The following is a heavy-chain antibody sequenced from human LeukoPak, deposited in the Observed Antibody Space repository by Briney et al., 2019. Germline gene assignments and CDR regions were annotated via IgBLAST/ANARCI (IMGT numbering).Heavy chain of an antibody. D-gene: IGHD6-19*01. Sequence: PSETPSLTCTVSGGSISSYYWSWIRRPPGKGLEWIGYIYYSGSTNYNPSLKSRVTISVDTSKNQFSLKLSSVTAADTAVYYCARVQEYSSGWYTTYYFDYWGQGTLVTVSS. CDR1: GGSISSYY. CDR3: ARVQEYSSGWYTTYYFDY. V-gene: IGHV4-59*01. J-gene: IGHJ4*02. CDR2: IYYSGST.